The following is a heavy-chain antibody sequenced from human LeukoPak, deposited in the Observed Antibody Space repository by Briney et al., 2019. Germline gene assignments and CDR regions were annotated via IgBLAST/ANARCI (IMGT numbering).Heavy chain of an antibody. J-gene: IGHJ4*02. CDR1: GFTFSSYG. Sequence: GGSLRLSCAASGFTFSSYGTHWVRQAPGKGLEWVAVISYDGSNKYYADSVKGRFTISRDNSKNTLYLQMNSLRAEDTAVYYCAKVFGLRYFDWLCPCDYWGQGTLVTVSS. CDR3: AKVFGLRYFDWLCPCDY. V-gene: IGHV3-30*18. D-gene: IGHD3-9*01. CDR2: ISYDGSNK.